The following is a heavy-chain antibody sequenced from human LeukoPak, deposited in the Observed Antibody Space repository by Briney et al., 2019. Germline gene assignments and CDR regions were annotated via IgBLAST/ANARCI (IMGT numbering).Heavy chain of an antibody. D-gene: IGHD4-11*01. CDR3: AKVGLTVTTILDYFDY. CDR1: GFTFSSYG. CDR2: ISYDGSNT. V-gene: IGHV3-30*18. J-gene: IGHJ4*02. Sequence: PGGSLRLSCAASGFTFSSYGMHWVRQAPGKGLEWVAVISYDGSNTYYVDSVKGRFTISRDNSKNTLYLQMNSLRAEDTAVYYCAKVGLTVTTILDYFDYWGQGTLVTVSS.